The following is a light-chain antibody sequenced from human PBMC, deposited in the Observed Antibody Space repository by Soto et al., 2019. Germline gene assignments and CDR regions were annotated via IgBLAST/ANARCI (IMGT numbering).Light chain of an antibody. J-gene: IGKJ5*01. CDR1: QGVSSS. Sequence: EIVLTQSPATLSLSPGERATLSCRASQGVSSSLAWYQQKPGQAPRLLIYDASNRATGIPARFSGSGSGTDFTLTISSLEPEDFAVYYCQQRSNWPMSTFGQGTRLGI. CDR2: DAS. CDR3: QQRSNWPMST. V-gene: IGKV3-11*01.